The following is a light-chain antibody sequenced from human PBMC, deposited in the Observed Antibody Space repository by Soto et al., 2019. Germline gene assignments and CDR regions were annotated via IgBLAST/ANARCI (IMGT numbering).Light chain of an antibody. Sequence: QSVLTQPASVSGSPGQLITISCTGTSSDVGSYNLVSWYQQHPGKAPKLMIYEGSKRPSGVSNRFSGSKSGNTASLTISGLQAEDEADYYCCSYAGSSTFVFGGGTKLTVL. V-gene: IGLV2-23*03. CDR2: EGS. CDR1: SSDVGSYNL. J-gene: IGLJ2*01. CDR3: CSYAGSSTFV.